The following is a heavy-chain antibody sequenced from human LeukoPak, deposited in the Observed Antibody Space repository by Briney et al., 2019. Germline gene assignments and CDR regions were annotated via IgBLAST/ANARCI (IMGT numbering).Heavy chain of an antibody. CDR3: ARVAHGYGGNSEDY. CDR2: IIPILGIA. V-gene: IGHV1-69*04. D-gene: IGHD4-23*01. CDR1: GGTFSSYA. Sequence: GASVKVSCKASGGTFSSYAISWVRQAPGQGLEWMGRIIPILGIANYAQKFQGRVTITADKSTSTAYMELSSLRSEDTAVYYCARVAHGYGGNSEDYWGQGTLVTVSS. J-gene: IGHJ4*02.